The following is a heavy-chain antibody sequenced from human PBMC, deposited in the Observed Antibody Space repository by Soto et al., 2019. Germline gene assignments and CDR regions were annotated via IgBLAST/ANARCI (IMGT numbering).Heavy chain of an antibody. CDR1: GFTFTSSA. Sequence: EASVKVSCKASGFTFTSSAVQWGRQARGQRLEWIGWIVVGSGKTNYAQKFQGRVTITADESTSTAYMELSSLRSEDTAVYYCASAYSSSGHPSGFDPWGQGTLVTVSS. V-gene: IGHV1-58*01. CDR2: IVVGSGKT. CDR3: ASAYSSSGHPSGFDP. J-gene: IGHJ5*02. D-gene: IGHD6-6*01.